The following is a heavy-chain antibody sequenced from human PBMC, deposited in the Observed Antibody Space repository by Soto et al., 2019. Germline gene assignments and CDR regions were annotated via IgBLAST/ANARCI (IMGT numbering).Heavy chain of an antibody. D-gene: IGHD3-22*01. Sequence: GGSLRLSCSASGFTFSDHHMNWVRQAPGKGLEWVSSISSSSSYIYYADSVKGRFTISRDNAKNSLYLQMNSLRAEDTAVYYCASYDSSVYYLSAVFIVYGGRGTLVPVS. CDR3: ASYDSSVYYLSAVFIVY. CDR2: ISSSSSYI. V-gene: IGHV3-21*01. CDR1: GFTFSDHH. J-gene: IGHJ4*02.